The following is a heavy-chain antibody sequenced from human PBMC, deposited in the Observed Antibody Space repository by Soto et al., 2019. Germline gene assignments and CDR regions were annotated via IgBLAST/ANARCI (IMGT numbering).Heavy chain of an antibody. CDR3: GRDNGYYSWCRWYDRLDV. CDR2: IKQDVSDI. D-gene: IGHD3-3*01. V-gene: IGHV3-7*04. J-gene: IGHJ6*02. Sequence: EVQLVESGGGLVQPGGSLRLSCVASGLTFSSNWMTWVRQAPGKGLEWVANIKQDVSDIYYVDSVKGRFTISGDNVKNSVYLQMNSLRGEGAAVYYCGRDNGYYSWCRWYDRLDVWGQGTMVAVSS. CDR1: GLTFSSNW.